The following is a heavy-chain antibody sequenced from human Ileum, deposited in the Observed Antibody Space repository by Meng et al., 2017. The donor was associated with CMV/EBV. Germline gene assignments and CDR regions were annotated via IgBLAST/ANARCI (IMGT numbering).Heavy chain of an antibody. V-gene: IGHV1-2*02. CDR1: GYTFTNNI. D-gene: IGHD5-18*01. CDR3: ARIIVSRGYSFDY. CDR2: INPNSGST. Sequence: QVRLRRSGAEIKNPGASGKVSCKTSGYTFTNNIMNWVRQAPGQGLEWMGWINPNSGSTNYAQKFQGRVTMTRDTSISTAYMELNRLTSDDTAMYFCARIIVSRGYSFDYWGQGTLVTVSS. J-gene: IGHJ4*02.